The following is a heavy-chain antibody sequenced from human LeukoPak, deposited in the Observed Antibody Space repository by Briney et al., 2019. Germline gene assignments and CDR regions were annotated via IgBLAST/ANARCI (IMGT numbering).Heavy chain of an antibody. CDR1: GFTFSNYW. J-gene: IGHJ4*02. V-gene: IGHV3-7*04. CDR3: ARADYSGRIFDY. Sequence: PGGSLRLSCAAPGFTFSNYWMTWVRQAPGKGVGWVANIKQDGSEKYYVASVKRRFTISRDNAKNSLYLQMNSLRAEETAVYYCARADYSGRIFDYWGQGTLVIVSS. D-gene: IGHD1-26*01. CDR2: IKQDGSEK.